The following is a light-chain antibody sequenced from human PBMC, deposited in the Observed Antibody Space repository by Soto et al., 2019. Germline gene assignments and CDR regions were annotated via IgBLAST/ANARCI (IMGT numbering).Light chain of an antibody. Sequence: DIQLTQSPSFLSASVGDRVTITCRASQAISSYLAWFQQRPGKAPKVLIYAASTLQSGVPSRFSGSGSGTEFTLTISSVQPEDFATYFCQQLNSDPWMFGEGTNVEIK. V-gene: IGKV1-9*01. J-gene: IGKJ1*01. CDR2: AAS. CDR3: QQLNSDPWM. CDR1: QAISSY.